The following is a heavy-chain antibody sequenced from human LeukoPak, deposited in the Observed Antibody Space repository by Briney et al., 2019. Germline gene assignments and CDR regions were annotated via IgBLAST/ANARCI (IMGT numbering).Heavy chain of an antibody. V-gene: IGHV3-23*01. CDR1: GFTFSSYA. Sequence: GGSLRLSCAASGFTFSSYAMSWVRQAPGKGLEGVSAISGSGRSTFYAASVKGRFTISRDNSKNTLYLQMNSLRAEDTAVYYCTNRVDTTMVVYWGQGTLVTVSS. J-gene: IGHJ4*02. D-gene: IGHD5-18*01. CDR2: ISGSGRST. CDR3: TNRVDTTMVVY.